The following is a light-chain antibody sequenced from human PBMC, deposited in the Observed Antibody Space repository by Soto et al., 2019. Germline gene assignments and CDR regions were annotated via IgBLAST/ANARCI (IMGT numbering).Light chain of an antibody. V-gene: IGKV3-20*01. CDR3: QQYGSSPLT. CDR1: QSVSSSY. Sequence: EIVLTQSPGTLSLSPGEGATLSCRASQSVSSSYLAWYQQKPGQAPRLLIYGASSRATGIPDRFSGSGSGTDFTLTISRLEPEDFAFYYCQQYGSSPLTFGGGTKVDIK. CDR2: GAS. J-gene: IGKJ4*01.